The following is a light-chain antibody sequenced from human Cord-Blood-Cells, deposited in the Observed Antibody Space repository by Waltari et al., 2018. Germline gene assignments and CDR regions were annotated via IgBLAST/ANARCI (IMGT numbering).Light chain of an antibody. CDR2: WAS. CDR1: QSVLYSSNNKNY. V-gene: IGKV4-1*01. J-gene: IGKJ1*01. CDR3: QQYYSTPQT. Sequence: DIVMTQSPDSLAVSLGERATINCKSTQSVLYSSNNKNYLAWYQQKPGQPPKLLIYWASTRESGVPDRFCGSGSGTDFTLTISSLQAEDVAVYYCQQYYSTPQTFGQGTKVEIK.